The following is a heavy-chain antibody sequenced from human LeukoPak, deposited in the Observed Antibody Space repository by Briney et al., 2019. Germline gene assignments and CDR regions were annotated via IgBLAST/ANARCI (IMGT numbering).Heavy chain of an antibody. J-gene: IGHJ6*03. V-gene: IGHV3-23*01. CDR3: AKDSYYYYYMDV. CDR2: ISGSGGST. Sequence: GGSLRLSCAASGFTFSNYWMSWVRQAPGKGLEWVSAISGSGGSTYYADSVKGRFTISRDNSKNTLYLQMNSLRAEDTAVYYCAKDSYYYYYMDVWGKGTTVTVSS. CDR1: GFTFSNYW.